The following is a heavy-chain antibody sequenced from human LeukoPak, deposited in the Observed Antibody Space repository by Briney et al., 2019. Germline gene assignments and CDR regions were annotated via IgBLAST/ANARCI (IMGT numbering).Heavy chain of an antibody. CDR2: IIPIFGTA. CDR3: ASRGTSHTNYYYYYMDV. Sequence: SVKVSCKASGGTFSSYAISWVRQAPGQGLEWMGGIIPIFGTANYAQKFQGRVTITADESTSTAYMELSSLRSEDTAVYYCASRGTSHTNYYYYYMDVWGKGTTVTISS. D-gene: IGHD2-2*01. J-gene: IGHJ6*03. V-gene: IGHV1-69*13. CDR1: GGTFSSYA.